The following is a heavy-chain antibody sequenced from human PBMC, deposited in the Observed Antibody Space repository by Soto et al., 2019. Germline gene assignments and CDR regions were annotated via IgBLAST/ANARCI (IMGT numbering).Heavy chain of an antibody. D-gene: IGHD3-10*01. J-gene: IGHJ6*02. CDR2: ISYDGSNK. V-gene: IGHV3-30-3*01. CDR3: ARAIRFGELKYYYGMDV. Sequence: HPGGSLRLSCAASGFTFSSYAMHWVRQAPGKGLEWVAVISYDGSNKYYADSVKGRFTISRDNSKNTLYPQMNSLRAEDTAVYYCARAIRFGELKYYYGMDVWGQGTTVTVSS. CDR1: GFTFSSYA.